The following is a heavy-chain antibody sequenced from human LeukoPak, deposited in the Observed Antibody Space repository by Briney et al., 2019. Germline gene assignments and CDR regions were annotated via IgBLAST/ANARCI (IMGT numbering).Heavy chain of an antibody. V-gene: IGHV3-30*01. D-gene: IGHD2/OR15-2a*01. J-gene: IGHJ4*02. CDR2: ISYDGSNK. CDR3: AGVLSD. CDR1: GFTFSSYA. Sequence: GGSLRLSCAASGFTFSSYAMHWVRRALGKGLEWVAVISYDGSNKYYADSVKGRFTISRDNSKNTLYLQMNSLRAEDTAVYYCAGVLSDWGQGTLVTVSS.